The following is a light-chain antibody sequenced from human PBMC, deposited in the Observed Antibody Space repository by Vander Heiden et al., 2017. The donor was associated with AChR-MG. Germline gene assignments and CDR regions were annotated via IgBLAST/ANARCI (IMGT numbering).Light chain of an antibody. CDR3: QSYDSSLSVV. Sequence: QSVLTPPPSVSGAPGQRVTISCTGSGSNMGAGYDVHWYQQRPGTAHKLLIYVNNNRPAGVPDRFSGSKSGTSASLAITGLQAEDEEDYYCQSYDSSLSVVFGGGTKLTVL. CDR2: VNN. V-gene: IGLV1-40*01. J-gene: IGLJ2*01. CDR1: GSNMGAGYD.